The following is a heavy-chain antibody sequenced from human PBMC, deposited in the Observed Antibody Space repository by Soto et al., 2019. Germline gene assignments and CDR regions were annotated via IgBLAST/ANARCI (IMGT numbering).Heavy chain of an antibody. CDR2: INAGNGNT. J-gene: IGHJ4*02. D-gene: IGHD1-1*01. CDR1: GFTLTRDK. Sequence: DSVKLFCLACGFTLTRDKMHWVRQAPGQRLEWMGWINAGNGNTQYSQTFQGRVTITRDTSASTAYMELSSLRSEDTAVYYCARGTQTGGNDYWGQGTLVPVSS. CDR3: ARGTQTGGNDY. V-gene: IGHV1-3*01.